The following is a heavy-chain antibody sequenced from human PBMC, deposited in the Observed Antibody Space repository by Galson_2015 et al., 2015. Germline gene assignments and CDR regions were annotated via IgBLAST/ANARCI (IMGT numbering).Heavy chain of an antibody. Sequence: SMRLSCAASGFTFSSYEMNWVRQAPGKGLEWVSYISSSGSTIYYADSVKGGFTISRDNAKNSLYLQMNSLRAEDTAVYYCARDYDYIWGSYLDAFDIWGQGTMVTVSS. CDR2: ISSSGSTI. CDR3: ARDYDYIWGSYLDAFDI. V-gene: IGHV3-48*03. CDR1: GFTFSSYE. D-gene: IGHD3-16*01. J-gene: IGHJ3*02.